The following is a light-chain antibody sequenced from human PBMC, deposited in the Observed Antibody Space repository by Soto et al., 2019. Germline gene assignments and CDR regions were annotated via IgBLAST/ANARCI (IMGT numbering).Light chain of an antibody. CDR2: ANT. CDR3: LAYDSRLSGYV. V-gene: IGLV1-40*01. CDR1: RPTFGADFD. Sequence: QSVLTQPPSVSGAPGQRVTTPSLGARPTFGADFDVHWYQQIPGTAPKLLIYANTNRPSGVPDRFSASKSGTSASLAITGLQAEDETDYYCLAYDSRLSGYVFGTGTKVTVL. J-gene: IGLJ1*01.